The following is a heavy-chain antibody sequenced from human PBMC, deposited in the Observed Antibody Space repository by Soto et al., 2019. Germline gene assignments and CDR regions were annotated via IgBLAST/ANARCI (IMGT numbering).Heavy chain of an antibody. J-gene: IGHJ3*02. D-gene: IGHD2-15*01. CDR1: GGSISSYY. CDR2: IYYSGST. Sequence: SETLSLTCTVDGGSISSYYWCWIRQPPGKGLEWIGYIYYSGSTNYNPSLKSRVTISVDTSKNQFSLKLSSVTAADTAVYYCARDVVVVAATVAPRAFDIWGQGTMVT. V-gene: IGHV4-59*01. CDR3: ARDVVVVAATVAPRAFDI.